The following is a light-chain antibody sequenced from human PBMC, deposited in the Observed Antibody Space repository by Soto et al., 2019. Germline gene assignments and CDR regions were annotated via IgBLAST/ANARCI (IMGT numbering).Light chain of an antibody. CDR1: SSDVGAYKY. V-gene: IGLV2-14*01. J-gene: IGLJ3*02. Sequence: QSALTQPASVSGSPGQSITISCTGSSSDVGAYKYVSWFQQHPGKAPNLIIYEVSNRPSGVSDRFSGSKSGNTASLTISGLQAEDEADYHCSSYTTTTAWVFGGGTKLTVL. CDR3: SSYTTTTAWV. CDR2: EVS.